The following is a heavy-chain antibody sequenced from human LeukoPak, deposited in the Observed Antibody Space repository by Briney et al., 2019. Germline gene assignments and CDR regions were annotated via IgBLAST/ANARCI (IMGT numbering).Heavy chain of an antibody. CDR3: ARQTEWGVHLY. V-gene: IGHV3-7*01. D-gene: IGHD3-3*01. CDR1: GFTFGYSW. Sequence: PGGSLRLSCEASGFTFGYSWMSWVRQPPGKGLEWVANINQDGSEKYYVDSVKGRFSISRDNAKNSLSLQMNSLSADDTAVYYCARQTEWGVHLYWGQGTLVTVSS. J-gene: IGHJ4*02. CDR2: INQDGSEK.